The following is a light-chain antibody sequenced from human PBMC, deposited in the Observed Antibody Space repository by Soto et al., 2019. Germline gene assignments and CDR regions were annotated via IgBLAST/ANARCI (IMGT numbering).Light chain of an antibody. CDR3: QQYGSSPPYT. J-gene: IGKJ2*01. CDR2: GSS. V-gene: IGKV3-20*01. Sequence: EVVLTQSPGTLSLSPGERATLSCRASQSVSNNYFAWYQQKPGQAPRLLIFGSSDRATGIPDRFSGSGSGTNFSINISRLEPEYFAVYYCQQYGSSPPYTFGQGTKLEIK. CDR1: QSVSNNY.